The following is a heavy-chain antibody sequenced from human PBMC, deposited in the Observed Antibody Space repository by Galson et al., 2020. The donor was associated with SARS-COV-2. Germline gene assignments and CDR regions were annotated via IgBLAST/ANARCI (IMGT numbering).Heavy chain of an antibody. Sequence: GESLKISCAASGFTFSNYAMSWVRQAPEKGLEWVSAISGSGGRTYYADSVKGRFTISRDNSKNTLYLQMNSLRAEDTAVYYCAKDQLGGDYWGQGTLVTVSS. J-gene: IGHJ4*02. D-gene: IGHD3-3*02. CDR2: ISGSGGRT. V-gene: IGHV3-23*01. CDR1: GFTFSNYA. CDR3: AKDQLGGDY.